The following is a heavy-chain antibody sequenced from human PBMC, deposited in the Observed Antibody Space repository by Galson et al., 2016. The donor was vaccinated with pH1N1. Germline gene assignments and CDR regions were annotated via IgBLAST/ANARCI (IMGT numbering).Heavy chain of an antibody. CDR3: AKTLTHDEIYDAFDI. CDR2: ISGSGGST. V-gene: IGHV3-23*01. Sequence: SLRLSCAASGFSFSSYWMHWVRQVPGKGLVWVSGISGSGGSTYYADSVKGRFTISRDNSKNTLYLQMNSLRAEDTAVYYCAKTLTHDEIYDAFDIWGQGTMVTVSS. D-gene: IGHD2/OR15-2a*01. J-gene: IGHJ3*02. CDR1: GFSFSSYW.